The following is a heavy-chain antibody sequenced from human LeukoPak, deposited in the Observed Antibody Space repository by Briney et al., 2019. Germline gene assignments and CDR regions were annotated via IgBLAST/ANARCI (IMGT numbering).Heavy chain of an antibody. D-gene: IGHD6-13*01. CDR3: ALRLTIAAAGTNDAFDI. J-gene: IGHJ3*02. CDR2: IHPGDSDT. Sequence: GESLKISCKGSGYSFTSYWIGWVRQMPGKGLEWMGIIHPGDSDTRYSPSFQGQVTISADKSISTAYLQWSSLKASDTAMYYCALRLTIAAAGTNDAFDIWGQGTMVTVSS. V-gene: IGHV5-51*01. CDR1: GYSFTSYW.